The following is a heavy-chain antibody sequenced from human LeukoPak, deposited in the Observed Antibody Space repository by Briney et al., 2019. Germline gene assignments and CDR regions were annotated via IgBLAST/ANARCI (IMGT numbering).Heavy chain of an antibody. D-gene: IGHD3-16*01. Sequence: ASVKVSCKASGGTFGSYAISWVRQAPGQGLEWMGGIIPIFGTANYAQKFQGRVTIAADESTSTAYMELSRLRSEDTAVYYCARAFWVSGRSRGQEVPHYWGQGTLVTVSS. CDR1: GGTFGSYA. CDR2: IIPIFGTA. J-gene: IGHJ4*02. V-gene: IGHV1-69*13. CDR3: ARAFWVSGRSRGQEVPHY.